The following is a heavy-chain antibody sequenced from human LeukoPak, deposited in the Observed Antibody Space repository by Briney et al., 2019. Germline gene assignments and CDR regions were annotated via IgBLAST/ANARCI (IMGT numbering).Heavy chain of an antibody. CDR1: GYTFTSYG. CDR2: IGAYNGNT. CDR3: ARDGPRSSSSNYYYYYGMDV. D-gene: IGHD6-6*01. J-gene: IGHJ6*02. V-gene: IGHV1-18*01. Sequence: ASVKVSCKASGYTFTSYGISWVRQAPGQGLEWMGWIGAYNGNTNYAQKLQGRVTMTTDTSTSTAYMELRSLRSDDTAVYYCARDGPRSSSSNYYYYYGMDVWGQGTTVTVSS.